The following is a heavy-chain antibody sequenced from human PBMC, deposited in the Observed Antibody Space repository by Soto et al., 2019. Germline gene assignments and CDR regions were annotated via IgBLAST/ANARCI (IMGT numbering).Heavy chain of an antibody. CDR3: ARDWYFYGSGSTNTMDV. D-gene: IGHD3-10*01. CDR1: GYTFTNYG. CDR2: ISAHKGNS. Sequence: QVQLVQSGDEMRKPGASVKVSCQASGYTFTNYGITWVRQAPGQSLEWMGWISAHKGNSTYAQSLQGRLTLTPDTSTSTGYMDLRSLRSGDTAVDYCARDWYFYGSGSTNTMDVWGKGTTFSVSS. J-gene: IGHJ6*03. V-gene: IGHV1-18*01.